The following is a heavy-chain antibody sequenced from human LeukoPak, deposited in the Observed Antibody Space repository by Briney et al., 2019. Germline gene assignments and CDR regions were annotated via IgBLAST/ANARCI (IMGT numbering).Heavy chain of an antibody. J-gene: IGHJ4*02. CDR1: GGSISSYY. Sequence: SETLSLTCTVSGGSISSYYWSWIRQPPGKGLEWTGYIYYSGSTNYNPSLKSRVTISVDTSKNQFSLKLSSVTAADTAVYYCARQSAAAGDFDYWGQGTLVTVSS. D-gene: IGHD6-13*01. CDR2: IYYSGST. CDR3: ARQSAAAGDFDY. V-gene: IGHV4-59*08.